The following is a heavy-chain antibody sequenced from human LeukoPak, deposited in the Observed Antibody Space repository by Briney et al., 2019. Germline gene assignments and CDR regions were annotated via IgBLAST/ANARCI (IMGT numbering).Heavy chain of an antibody. V-gene: IGHV4-39*07. CDR3: ARAQNWDWYFDL. J-gene: IGHJ2*01. CDR2: ISSSGNT. D-gene: IGHD7-27*01. Sequence: SETLSLTCTVSGGSIRSSYYYWGWIRQPPGKGLEWIGGISSSGNTYYNPSLKSRVTISVDTSKNQFSLKLSSVTAADTAVYYCARAQNWDWYFDLWGRGTLVTVSS. CDR1: GGSIRSSYYY.